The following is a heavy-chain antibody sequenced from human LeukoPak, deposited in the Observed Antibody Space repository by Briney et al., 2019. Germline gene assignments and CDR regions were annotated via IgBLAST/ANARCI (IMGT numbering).Heavy chain of an antibody. CDR1: GYTFTSYY. Sequence: ASVKVSCKASGYTFTSYYMHWVRQAPREGLEWMGIINPTGGSTSYAQKFQGRVTMTRDTSTSTVYMELSSLRSEDTAVYYCARANSIAVVWGQGTMVTVSS. D-gene: IGHD6-19*01. CDR2: INPTGGST. CDR3: ARANSIAVV. V-gene: IGHV1-46*01. J-gene: IGHJ3*01.